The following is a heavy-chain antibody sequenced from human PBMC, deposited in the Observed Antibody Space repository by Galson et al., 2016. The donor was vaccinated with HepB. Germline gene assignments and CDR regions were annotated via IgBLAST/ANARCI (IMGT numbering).Heavy chain of an antibody. CDR2: NYYSGTT. J-gene: IGHJ6*02. CDR3: ARLYGDYEYYFYYYGMDV. Sequence: SETLSLTCTVSGDSISSSRYYWGWIRQPPGNGLEWIGSNYYSGTTYYNPSLKSRVTISVDTSKNQFSLKLSSVTAADTAVYYCARLYGDYEYYFYYYGMDVWGQGTTVTVS. V-gene: IGHV4-39*01. D-gene: IGHD4-17*01. CDR1: GDSISSSRYY.